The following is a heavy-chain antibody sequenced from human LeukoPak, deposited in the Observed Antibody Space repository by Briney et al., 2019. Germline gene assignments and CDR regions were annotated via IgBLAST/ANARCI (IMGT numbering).Heavy chain of an antibody. Sequence: SETLSLTCAVYGGSFSGYYWSWIRQPPGKGLEWIGEINHSGSTNYNPSLKSRVTISVDTSKNQFSLKLSSVTAADTAVYYCARDPPPLWFGEPNYYFDYWGQGTLVTVSS. CDR2: INHSGST. D-gene: IGHD3-10*01. CDR3: ARDPPPLWFGEPNYYFDY. V-gene: IGHV4-34*01. J-gene: IGHJ4*02. CDR1: GGSFSGYY.